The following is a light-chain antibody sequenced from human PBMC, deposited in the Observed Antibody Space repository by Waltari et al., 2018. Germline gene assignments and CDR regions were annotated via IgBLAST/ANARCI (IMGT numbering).Light chain of an antibody. CDR1: SNDVGGYNY. CDR3: SSYAGGNNPYV. V-gene: IGLV2-8*01. CDR2: EVI. Sequence: QSALTQPPSASGSPGQSVTISCAGTSNDVGGYNYVSWYQQHPGKAPKLISYEVIKRPSGVPARFSGSKSGNTASLTVSGLQADDEAADYCSSYAGGNNPYVFGTGTEVTVL. J-gene: IGLJ1*01.